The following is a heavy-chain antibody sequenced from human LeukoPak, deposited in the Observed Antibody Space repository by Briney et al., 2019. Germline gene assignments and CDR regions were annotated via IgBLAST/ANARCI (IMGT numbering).Heavy chain of an antibody. Sequence: PGGSLRLSCAASGFTFDDYAMHWVRQAPGKGLEWVSGISWNSGSIGYADSVKGRFTISRDNAKNSLYLQMNSLRAEDTALYYCAKGRIRYCSSTSCHTFDYWGQGTLVTVSS. J-gene: IGHJ4*02. CDR2: ISWNSGSI. CDR1: GFTFDDYA. D-gene: IGHD2-2*01. V-gene: IGHV3-9*01. CDR3: AKGRIRYCSSTSCHTFDY.